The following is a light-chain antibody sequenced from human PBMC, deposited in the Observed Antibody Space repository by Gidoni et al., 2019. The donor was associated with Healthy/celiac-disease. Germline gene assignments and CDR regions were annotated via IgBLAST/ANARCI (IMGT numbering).Light chain of an antibody. CDR3: MQALQTPLLT. Sequence: DIVMTKPQLSLLVIPGEPASISCRSSQSFLHSNGHNYLDWYLQKPGQSPQLLIYLGSNRASGVPDRFSGSGSGTDFTLKISSVDAEDVEVYYCMQALQTPLLTFGGGTKVEIK. V-gene: IGKV2-28*01. J-gene: IGKJ4*01. CDR2: LGS. CDR1: QSFLHSNGHNY.